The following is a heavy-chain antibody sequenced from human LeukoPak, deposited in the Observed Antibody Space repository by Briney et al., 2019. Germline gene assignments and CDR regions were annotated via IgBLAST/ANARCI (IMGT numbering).Heavy chain of an antibody. V-gene: IGHV1-24*01. CDR3: AAGGIYSLLDY. CDR1: GDTLSELT. J-gene: IGHJ4*02. D-gene: IGHD3-10*01. CDR2: FDPGAGEI. Sequence: ATVKVSCKVSGDTLSELTMHGVRQAPGKGLEWMGGFDPGAGEILYAQQFQGRVTMTEDTSTDTAYMELTSLRSEDSGVYFCAAGGIYSLLDYWGQGTLVTVSS.